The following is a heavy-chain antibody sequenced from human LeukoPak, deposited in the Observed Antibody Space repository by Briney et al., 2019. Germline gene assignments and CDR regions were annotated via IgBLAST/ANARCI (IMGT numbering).Heavy chain of an antibody. CDR1: GGSISSSSYY. Sequence: KPSETLSLTCTVSGGSISSSSYYWGWIRQPPGKGLEWIGSIYYSGSTYYNPSLKSRVTISVDTSKNQFSLKLSSVTAADTAVYYCAKDPPHVSWLFDYWGQGTLVTVSS. V-gene: IGHV4-39*07. CDR2: IYYSGST. CDR3: AKDPPHVSWLFDY. J-gene: IGHJ4*02. D-gene: IGHD3-16*01.